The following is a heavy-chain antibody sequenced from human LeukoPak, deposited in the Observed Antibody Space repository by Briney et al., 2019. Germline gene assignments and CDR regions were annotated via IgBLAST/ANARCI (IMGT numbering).Heavy chain of an antibody. CDR1: GFTFDDYA. CDR3: AGSSWYAGGNWFDP. Sequence: GGSLRLSCAASGFTFDDYAMHWVRQAPGKGLEWVSVIYSGGSTYYADSVKGRFTISRDNSKNTLYLQMNSLRAEDTAVYYCAGSSWYAGGNWFDPWGQGTLVTVSS. V-gene: IGHV3-53*01. D-gene: IGHD6-13*01. CDR2: IYSGGST. J-gene: IGHJ5*02.